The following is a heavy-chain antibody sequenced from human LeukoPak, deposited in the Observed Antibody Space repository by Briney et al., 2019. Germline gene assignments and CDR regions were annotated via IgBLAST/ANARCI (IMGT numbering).Heavy chain of an antibody. CDR1: GFSLSTSGMC. CDR2: IDWDDDK. Sequence: SGPTLVNPTQTFTLTCTFSGFSLSTSGMCVSWIRQPPGKALEWLARIDWDDDKYYSTSLKTRLTISKDTSKNQVVLTMTNMDPVDTATYYCARIQVVTAPYYYYYYMDVWGKGTTVTVSS. D-gene: IGHD2-21*02. V-gene: IGHV2-70*11. CDR3: ARIQVVTAPYYYYYYMDV. J-gene: IGHJ6*03.